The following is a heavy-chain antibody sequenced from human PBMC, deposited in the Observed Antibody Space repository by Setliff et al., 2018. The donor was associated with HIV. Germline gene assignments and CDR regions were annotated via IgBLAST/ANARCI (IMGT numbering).Heavy chain of an antibody. CDR2: INHSGST. J-gene: IGHJ6*03. CDR3: ARDWNHYFYYMDV. Sequence: SETLSLTCAVYGGSFSSYYWSWIRLPPGKGLEWIGEINHSGSTNYNPSLKSRVAISVDTSKNQFSLKLTSVTAADTAVYYCARDWNHYFYYMDVWGKGTTVTVSS. V-gene: IGHV4-34*01. D-gene: IGHD1-1*01. CDR1: GGSFSSYY.